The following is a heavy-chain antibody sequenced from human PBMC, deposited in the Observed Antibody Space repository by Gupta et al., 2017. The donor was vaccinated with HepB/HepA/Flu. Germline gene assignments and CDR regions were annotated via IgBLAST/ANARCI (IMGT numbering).Heavy chain of an antibody. Sequence: PGKGLEWVGRIKSKTDGGTTDYAAPVKGRFTISRDDSKNTLYLKMNSLKTEDTAVYYCTTEESPQYYYDSSGSDYWGQGTLVTVSS. J-gene: IGHJ4*02. D-gene: IGHD3-22*01. V-gene: IGHV3-15*01. CDR3: TTEESPQYYYDSSGSDY. CDR2: IKSKTDGGTT.